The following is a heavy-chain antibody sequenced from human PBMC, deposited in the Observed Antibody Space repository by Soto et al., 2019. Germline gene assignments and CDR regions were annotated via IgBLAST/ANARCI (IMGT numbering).Heavy chain of an antibody. Sequence: SDTLSLTCTVSGASVSWSYWSWIRQSPDRGPEWIAYISYKGDDTYNPSLKSRATISIDMSQNQFSLKVSSVTAADTAVYYCVKHGPPGTNSASFEYWGRGILVTVSS. J-gene: IGHJ4*02. CDR1: GASVSWSY. CDR3: VKHGPPGTNSASFEY. CDR2: ISYKGDD. D-gene: IGHD3-10*01. V-gene: IGHV4-59*08.